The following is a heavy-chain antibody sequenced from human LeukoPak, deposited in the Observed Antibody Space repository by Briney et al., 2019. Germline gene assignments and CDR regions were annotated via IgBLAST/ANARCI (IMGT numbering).Heavy chain of an antibody. CDR2: IYTSGST. D-gene: IGHD4-11*01. CDR1: GGSISSGSYY. J-gene: IGHJ4*02. CDR3: ARLTTGWPDY. V-gene: IGHV4-61*02. Sequence: SETLSLTCTVSGGSISSGSYYWSWIRQPAGKGLEWIGRIYTSGSTNYNPSLKSRVTISVDTSKNQFSLKLSSVTAADTAVYYCARLTTGWPDYWGQGTLVTVSS.